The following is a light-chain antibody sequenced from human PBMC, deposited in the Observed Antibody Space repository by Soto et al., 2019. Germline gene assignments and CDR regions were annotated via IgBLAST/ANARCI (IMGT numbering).Light chain of an antibody. CDR2: GAS. Sequence: EIVMTQSPATLSVSPGERATLSCRAAQSIKTNLAWYQQKPGQAPRLLIYGASTRATGVPGRVSGSGSGTDFSLTISSLEPEDFAVYYCQQYNNWLGTFGGGTKV. V-gene: IGKV3-15*01. J-gene: IGKJ4*01. CDR1: QSIKTN. CDR3: QQYNNWLGT.